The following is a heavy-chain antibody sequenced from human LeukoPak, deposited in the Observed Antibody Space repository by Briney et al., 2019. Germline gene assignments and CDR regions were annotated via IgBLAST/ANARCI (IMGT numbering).Heavy chain of an antibody. J-gene: IGHJ4*02. V-gene: IGHV3-30*02. CDR1: GFTFSSYG. CDR2: IRHDGSNK. Sequence: GGSLRLSCAASGFTFSSYGMHWVRQAPGKGLEWVAFIRHDGSNKYYADSVKGRFTISRDNSKNTLYLQMNSLRAEDTAVYYCARDPMYSNYWHGYWGQGTLVTVSS. CDR3: ARDPMYSNYWHGY. D-gene: IGHD6-13*01.